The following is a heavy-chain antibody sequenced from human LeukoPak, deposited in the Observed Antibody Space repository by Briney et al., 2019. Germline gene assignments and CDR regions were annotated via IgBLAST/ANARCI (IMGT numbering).Heavy chain of an antibody. CDR2: IWYDGSNK. D-gene: IGHD2-2*01. V-gene: IGHV3-33*06. CDR3: AKGLYCSSTSCYFENYYYYYMDV. Sequence: QPGGSLRLSCAASGFTFNSYGMHWVRQAPGKGLEGVAVIWYDGSNKKYADFVKGRFTISRDNSKNTLYLQMNSLRAEDTAVYYCAKGLYCSSTSCYFENYYYYYMDVWGKGTTVTVSS. J-gene: IGHJ6*03. CDR1: GFTFNSYG.